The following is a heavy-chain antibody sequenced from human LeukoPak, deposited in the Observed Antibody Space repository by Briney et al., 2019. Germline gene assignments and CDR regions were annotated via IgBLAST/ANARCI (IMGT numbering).Heavy chain of an antibody. J-gene: IGHJ4*02. CDR3: ATLVRGVIITLDY. CDR2: IIPMFGTA. V-gene: IGHV1-69*05. D-gene: IGHD3-10*02. CDR1: GGTFSSYA. Sequence: GASVKVSCKASGGTFSSYAISWVRQAPGQGLEWMGGIIPMFGTANYAQKFQGRVTITTDESTSTAYMELSSLRSEDTAVYYCATLVRGVIITLDYWGQGTLVTVSS.